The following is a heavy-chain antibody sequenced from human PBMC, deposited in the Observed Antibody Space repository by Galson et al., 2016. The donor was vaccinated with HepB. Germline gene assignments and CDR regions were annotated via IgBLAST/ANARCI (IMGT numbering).Heavy chain of an antibody. CDR3: ARAKSTDYMDV. Sequence: TLSLTCTVSGGSIRSGSYFWSWIRRPAGKGLEWNGRIYHSGSTTYNPSLNSRVTMSVDTSKNHFSLKVSSVTAADTAVYFCARAKSTDYMDVWGKGTTVTVSS. D-gene: IGHD2-2*01. CDR2: IYHSGST. J-gene: IGHJ6*03. V-gene: IGHV4-61*02. CDR1: GGSIRSGSYF.